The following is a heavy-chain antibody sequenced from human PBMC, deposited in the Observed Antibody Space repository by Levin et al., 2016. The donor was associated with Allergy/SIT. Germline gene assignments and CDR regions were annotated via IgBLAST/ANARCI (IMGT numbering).Heavy chain of an antibody. Sequence: SETLSLTCTVSGDSVSSGYSYWSWIRQHPGKGLEWIGYMHDTGSTYYKPSLKSRITISLDTSNNEFSLKLSSVTAADTAVYYCARAGYQSGFYFDSWGQGTLVTVSS. D-gene: IGHD3-10*01. CDR3: ARAGYQSGFYFDS. V-gene: IGHV4-31*03. CDR1: GDSVSSGYSY. J-gene: IGHJ4*02. CDR2: MHDTGST.